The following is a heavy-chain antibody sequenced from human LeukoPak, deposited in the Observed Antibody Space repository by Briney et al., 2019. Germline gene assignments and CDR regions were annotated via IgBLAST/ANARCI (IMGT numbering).Heavy chain of an antibody. CDR3: ARDKTDRITIFGVVTTNFDY. V-gene: IGHV1-18*01. CDR1: GYTLTSYG. CDR2: ISAYNGNT. Sequence: ASVKVSCEASGYTLTSYGISWVRQAPGQGLEWMGWISAYNGNTNYAQKLQGRVTMTTDTSTSTAYMELRSLRSDDTAVYYCARDKTDRITIFGVVTTNFDYWGQGTLVTVSS. J-gene: IGHJ4*02. D-gene: IGHD3-3*01.